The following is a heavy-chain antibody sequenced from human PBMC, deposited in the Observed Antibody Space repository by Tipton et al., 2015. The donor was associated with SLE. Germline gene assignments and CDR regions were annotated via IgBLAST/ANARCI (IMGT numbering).Heavy chain of an antibody. V-gene: IGHV4-61*02. Sequence: GLVKPSETLSLTCTVSGASISSGYYFWSWIRQPAGKGLEWIGRIYVSGVTNYNPSLKSRVSISIDTSKNQFSLKLSSVTAADTAVYYCAKDSGDYDFGQDPWGRGTLVTVSS. D-gene: IGHD3-3*01. CDR2: IYVSGVT. J-gene: IGHJ5*02. CDR3: AKDSGDYDFGQDP. CDR1: GASISSGYYF.